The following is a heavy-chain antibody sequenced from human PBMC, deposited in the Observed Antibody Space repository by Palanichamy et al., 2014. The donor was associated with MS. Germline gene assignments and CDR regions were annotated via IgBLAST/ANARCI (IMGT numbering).Heavy chain of an antibody. D-gene: IGHD6-19*01. V-gene: IGHV4-61*01. CDR1: GGSVSSGSYY. CDR3: ARDSSGWYYFDY. Sequence: QVQLQESGPGLVKSSETLSLTCTVSGGSVSSGSYYWSWIRQPPGKGLEWIGYIYYSGSTNYNPSLKSRVTISVDTSKNQFSLKLSSVTAADTAVYYCARDSSGWYYFDYWGQGTLVTVSS. J-gene: IGHJ4*02. CDR2: IYYSGST.